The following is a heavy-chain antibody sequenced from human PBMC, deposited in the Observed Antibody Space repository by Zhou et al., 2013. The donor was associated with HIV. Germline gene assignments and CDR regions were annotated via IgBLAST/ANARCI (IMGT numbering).Heavy chain of an antibody. D-gene: IGHD3-22*01. CDR1: GGTFTSFA. V-gene: IGHV1-69*12. CDR2: SSLSLVH. CDR3: ARVRGLSNVYDSGGYYRGPFDF. Sequence: QVQLVQSGAEVKKPGSSVKVSCKASGGTFTSFAVSWVRQAPGQGLEWMGGSSLSLVHQTTHRNSRAESRFTADVSTNTAYMELSSLRSEDTAVYYCARVRGLSNVYDSGGYYRGPFDFWGQGTLVTVSS. J-gene: IGHJ4*02.